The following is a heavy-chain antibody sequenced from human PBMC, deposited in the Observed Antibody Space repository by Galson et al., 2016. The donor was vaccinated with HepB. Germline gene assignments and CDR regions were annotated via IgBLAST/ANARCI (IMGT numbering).Heavy chain of an antibody. CDR2: MNPNSGNT. V-gene: IGHV1-8*02. CDR1: GCTFTSYD. D-gene: IGHD6-6*01. Sequence: LVKVSCKASGCTFTSYDIHWVRQATGQGLEWMGWMNPNSGNTGYAQKFQGRVTLTRSTSKSTVYMELSSLRSEDMAMYYCARVEYASSTGANRFDYWGQGTLVTVSS. J-gene: IGHJ4*02. CDR3: ARVEYASSTGANRFDY.